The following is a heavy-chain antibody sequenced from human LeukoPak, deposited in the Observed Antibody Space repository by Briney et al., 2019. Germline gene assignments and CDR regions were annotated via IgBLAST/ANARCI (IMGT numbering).Heavy chain of an antibody. V-gene: IGHV3-23*01. Sequence: GGSLRLSCAASGFLFSSYAMPWVRQAPGKGLEWVSVISDSAFSTNYADSVKGRFTISRDNSKNTLYLQMNSLRVEDTAIYYCPKHRAAHNAFDIWGQGTMVTVSS. CDR1: GFLFSSYA. J-gene: IGHJ3*02. CDR3: PKHRAAHNAFDI. D-gene: IGHD6-13*01. CDR2: ISDSAFST.